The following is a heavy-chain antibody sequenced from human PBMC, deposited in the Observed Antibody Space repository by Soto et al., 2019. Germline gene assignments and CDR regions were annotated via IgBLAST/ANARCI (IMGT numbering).Heavy chain of an antibody. CDR1: GFTYESYA. V-gene: IGHV3-23*01. Sequence: EVQLLESGGGLVQPGGSLRLSCTASGFTYESYAMSWVRQAPGKGLEWVSGINSGGTVAHYADSVKGRFAISRDNSKNTLSLEMNRLRADDTGLYYCAKNYYESGSYYLFDAWGQGTQVTVSS. CDR2: INSGGTVA. J-gene: IGHJ5*02. D-gene: IGHD3-10*01. CDR3: AKNYYESGSYYLFDA.